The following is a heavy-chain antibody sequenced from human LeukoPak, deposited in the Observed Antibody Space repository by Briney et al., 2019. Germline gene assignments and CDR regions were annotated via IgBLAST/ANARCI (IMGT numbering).Heavy chain of an antibody. CDR2: ISYDGSNK. CDR1: GFTFSSYA. V-gene: IGHV3-30*04. J-gene: IGHJ4*02. D-gene: IGHD2-2*02. Sequence: QPGGSLRLSCAASGFTFSSYAMHWVRQAPGKGLEWVAVISYDGSNKYYADSVKGRFTISRDNSKNTLYLQMNSLRAEDTAVYYCAPLDIPEGYFDYWGQGTLVTVSS. CDR3: APLDIPEGYFDY.